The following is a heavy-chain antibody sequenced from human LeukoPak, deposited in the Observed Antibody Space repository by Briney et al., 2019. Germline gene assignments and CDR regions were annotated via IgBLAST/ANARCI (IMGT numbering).Heavy chain of an antibody. CDR3: AREVVAATHWFDP. J-gene: IGHJ5*02. Sequence: SETLSLXCTVSGGSISSYYWSWIRQPPGKGLEWIGYIYYSGSTNYNPSLKSRVTISVDTSKNQFSLKLSSVTAADTAVYYCAREVVAATHWFDPWGQGTLVTVSS. D-gene: IGHD2-15*01. CDR1: GGSISSYY. V-gene: IGHV4-59*01. CDR2: IYYSGST.